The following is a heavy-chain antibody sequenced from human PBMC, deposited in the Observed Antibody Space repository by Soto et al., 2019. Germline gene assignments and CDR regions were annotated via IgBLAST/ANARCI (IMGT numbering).Heavy chain of an antibody. V-gene: IGHV1-3*01. D-gene: IGHD2-8*01. CDR2: NNAGNGNK. Sequence: GASVKVSCKSSGYTFTSYSMRWVRQSPVQRLEWMGWNNAGNGNKKYQQKLQARVTITRDKSASTDYMEMSSLRSQHTAVYYCARDAQDIVLMVHIWGQGTLVTVSS. J-gene: IGHJ4*02. CDR1: GYTFTSYS. CDR3: ARDAQDIVLMVHI.